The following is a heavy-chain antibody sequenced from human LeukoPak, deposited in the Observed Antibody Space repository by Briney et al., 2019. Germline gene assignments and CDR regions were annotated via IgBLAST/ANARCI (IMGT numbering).Heavy chain of an antibody. J-gene: IGHJ4*02. Sequence: SETLSLTCTVSGGSISRSNYYWGWIRQPPGKGLEWIGSIYYSGSTYYNPSLKSRVTISVDTSKNQFSLKLSSVTAADTAVYYCVRQGTTMVSRPYFDYWGQGTLVTVSS. CDR3: VRQGTTMVSRPYFDY. D-gene: IGHD4-23*01. CDR1: GGSISRSNYY. CDR2: IYYSGST. V-gene: IGHV4-39*01.